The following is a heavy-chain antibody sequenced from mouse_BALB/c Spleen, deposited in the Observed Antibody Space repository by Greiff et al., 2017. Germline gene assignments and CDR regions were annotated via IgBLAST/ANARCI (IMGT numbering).Heavy chain of an antibody. CDR1: GYSFTGYY. Sequence: EVQLQQSGPELVKPGASVKISCKASGYSFTGYYMHWVKQSHVKSLEWIGRINPYNGATSYNQNFKDKASLTVDKSSSTAYMELHSLTSEDSAVYYCARGWDVDYWGQGTTLTVSS. CDR3: ARGWDVDY. J-gene: IGHJ2*01. D-gene: IGHD4-1*01. CDR2: INPYNGAT. V-gene: IGHV1-26*01.